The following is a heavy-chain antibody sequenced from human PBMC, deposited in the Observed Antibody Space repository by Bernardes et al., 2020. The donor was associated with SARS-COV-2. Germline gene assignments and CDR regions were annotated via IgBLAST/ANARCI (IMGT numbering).Heavy chain of an antibody. D-gene: IGHD5-18*01. CDR1: GFTFNIYA. J-gene: IGHJ5*02. V-gene: IGHV3-30*01. Sequence: GGSLRLSCAASGFTFNIYAIHWVRQAPGKGLEWVAVISYDGSHQTYADSVKGRVIISRDNSKNTVYLQLNSLGPEDTAMYHCARDVGYGGTGWYDLWGQGTQVTVSS. CDR3: ARDVGYGGTGWYDL. CDR2: ISYDGSHQ.